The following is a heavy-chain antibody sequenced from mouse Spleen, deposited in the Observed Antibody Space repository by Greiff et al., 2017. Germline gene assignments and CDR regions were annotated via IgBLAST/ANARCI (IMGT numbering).Heavy chain of an antibody. CDR2: ISSGGGNT. CDR3: ARPEVLRPYFDV. J-gene: IGHJ1*01. CDR1: GFTFSSYA. Sequence: EVKLVESGGGLVKLGGSLKLSCAASGFTFSSYAMSWVRQTPEKRLEWVATISSGGGNTYYPDSVKGRFTISRDNAKNTLYLQMSSLKSEDTAMYYCARPEVLRPYFDVWGAGTTVTVSS. D-gene: IGHD1-2*01. V-gene: IGHV5-9*04.